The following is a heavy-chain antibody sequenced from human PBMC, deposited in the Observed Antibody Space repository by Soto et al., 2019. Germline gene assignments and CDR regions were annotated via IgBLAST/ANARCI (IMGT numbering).Heavy chain of an antibody. CDR2: IYSGGST. V-gene: IGHV3-53*01. CDR3: AKSGSFFRPSLGYFDY. J-gene: IGHJ4*02. Sequence: PGGSLRLSCAASGFTVSSNYMSWVRQAPGKGLEWVSVIYSGGSTYYADSVKGRFTISRDNSKNTLYLQMNSLRAEDTAVYYCAKSGSFFRPSLGYFDYWGQGTLVTVSS. D-gene: IGHD1-26*01. CDR1: GFTVSSNY.